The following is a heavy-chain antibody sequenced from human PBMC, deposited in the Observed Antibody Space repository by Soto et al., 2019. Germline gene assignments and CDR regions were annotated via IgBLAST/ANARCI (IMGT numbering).Heavy chain of an antibody. CDR2: IIPIFGTA. D-gene: IGHD3-3*01. Sequence: QVQLVQSGAEVKKPGSSWKVSSKPSGGTFSSYVITWVRQAPGQGLEWMGGIIPIFGTANYAQKFQGRVTITADESTSTAYMELSSLRSEDTAVYYCARSIRFLEWSFDYWGQGTLVTVSS. CDR1: GGTFSSYV. CDR3: ARSIRFLEWSFDY. V-gene: IGHV1-69*01. J-gene: IGHJ4*02.